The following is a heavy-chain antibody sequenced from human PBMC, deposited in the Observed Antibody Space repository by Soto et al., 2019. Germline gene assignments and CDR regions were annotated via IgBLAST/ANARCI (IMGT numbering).Heavy chain of an antibody. CDR3: ARSYDILTGYDRFDP. CDR2: ISAYNGNT. V-gene: IGHV1-18*01. CDR1: GYTFTNYG. Sequence: ASVKVSCKASGYTFTNYGISWVRQAPGQGLEWMGWISAYNGNTNYAQKLQGRVTMTTDTSTSTAYMELRSLRSDDTAVYYCARSYDILTGYDRFDPWGQGTLVTVSS. D-gene: IGHD3-9*01. J-gene: IGHJ5*02.